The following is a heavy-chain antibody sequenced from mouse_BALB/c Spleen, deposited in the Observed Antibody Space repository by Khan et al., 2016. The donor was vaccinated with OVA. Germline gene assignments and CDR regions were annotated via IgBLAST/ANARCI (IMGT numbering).Heavy chain of an antibody. Sequence: LQQSGPELMKPGASVKISCKASGYYFTSSYIHWVMQSPGQSLEWIGYIDPFSGGTTYNQKFKGKATLTADKSSSTAYLHLSNLTSEDPAVYYSARHCYVGMFTYWGQGTMVTVSA. V-gene: IGHV1S135*01. CDR2: IDPFSGGT. CDR1: GYYFTSSY. CDR3: ARHCYVGMFTY. D-gene: IGHD2-12*01. J-gene: IGHJ3*01.